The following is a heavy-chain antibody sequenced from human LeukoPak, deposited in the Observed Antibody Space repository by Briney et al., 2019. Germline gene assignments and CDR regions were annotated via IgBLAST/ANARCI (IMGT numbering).Heavy chain of an antibody. CDR1: GYTSTSYG. Sequence: GASVKVSCKASGYTSTSYGISWVRQAPGQGLEWMGRIMPILGIPNYAQKFQGRVTITADKSTSTAYMELSTLRSEDTAVYYCARDLLDGYNSYSYYYGMDVWGQGTTVIVSS. D-gene: IGHD5-24*01. J-gene: IGHJ6*02. V-gene: IGHV1-69*04. CDR3: ARDLLDGYNSYSYYYGMDV. CDR2: IMPILGIP.